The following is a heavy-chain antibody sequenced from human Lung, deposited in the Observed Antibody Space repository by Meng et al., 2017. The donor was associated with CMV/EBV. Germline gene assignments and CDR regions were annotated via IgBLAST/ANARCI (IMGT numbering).Heavy chain of an antibody. J-gene: IGHJ4*02. Sequence: APAPGRGTPSGALPLPAACLGGTLLSIQWWSWDRQPPGKGLEWIGEIYHSGSTNYNPSLKIRVTISVDKSKNQFSLKLSSVTAADTAVYYCASSPPPGKQWLVTDYWGQGTLVTVSS. CDR3: ASSPPPGKQWLVTDY. V-gene: IGHV4-4*02. CDR1: GGTLLSIQW. CDR2: IYHSGST. D-gene: IGHD6-19*01.